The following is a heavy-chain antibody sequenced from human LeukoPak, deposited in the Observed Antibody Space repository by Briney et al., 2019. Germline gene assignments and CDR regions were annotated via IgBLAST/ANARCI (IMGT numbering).Heavy chain of an antibody. Sequence: SETLSLTCTVSGGSISGYYWNWIRQPPGKGLEWIGYIFYSGSTSYNPSLKSRVTISVDTSKNQFSLKLSSVTAADTAVYYCAGDILTGYPTPWGQGTLVTVSS. J-gene: IGHJ5*02. V-gene: IGHV4-59*12. CDR2: IFYSGST. CDR3: AGDILTGYPTP. CDR1: GGSISGYY. D-gene: IGHD3-9*01.